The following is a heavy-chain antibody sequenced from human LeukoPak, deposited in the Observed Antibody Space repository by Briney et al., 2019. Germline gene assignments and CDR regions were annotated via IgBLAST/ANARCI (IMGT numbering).Heavy chain of an antibody. J-gene: IGHJ3*02. V-gene: IGHV4-34*01. CDR2: INHSGST. CDR1: GFTFSSDA. CDR3: ARGRRCSGGSCYSGVWGYAFDI. D-gene: IGHD2-15*01. Sequence: GSLRLSCAASGFTFSSDALSWIRQPPGKGLEWIGEINHSGSTNYNPSLKSRVTISVDMSKNQFSLKLSSVTAADTAVYYCARGRRCSGGSCYSGVWGYAFDIWGQGTMVTVSS.